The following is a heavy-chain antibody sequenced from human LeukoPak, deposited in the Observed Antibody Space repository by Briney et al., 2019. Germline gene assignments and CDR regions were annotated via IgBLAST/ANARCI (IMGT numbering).Heavy chain of an antibody. V-gene: IGHV3-49*04. CDR3: TTRVSFDY. CDR2: IRSKAYGGTT. Sequence: TGGSLRLSCTASGFTFGDYAMSWVRQAPGKGLXXVGFIRSKAYGGTTEYAASVKGRFTISRDDSKSIAYLQMNSLKTEDTAVYYCTTRVSFDYWGQGTLVTVSS. CDR1: GFTFGDYA. D-gene: IGHD2-8*01. J-gene: IGHJ4*02.